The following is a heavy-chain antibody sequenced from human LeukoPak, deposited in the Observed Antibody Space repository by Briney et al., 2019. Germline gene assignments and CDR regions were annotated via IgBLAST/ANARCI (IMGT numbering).Heavy chain of an antibody. V-gene: IGHV3-30*18. D-gene: IGHD6-19*01. CDR3: AKVFQQWLVWWSFDN. CDR2: ISYDGSEK. CDR1: GFTFSSYG. Sequence: GGSLRLSCAASGFTFSSYGMHWVRQAPGKGLEWVAVISYDGSEKNYADSVKGRFTISRDNSENTLYLQMNSLRTEDTAVYYCAKVFQQWLVWWSFDNWGQGTLVTVSS. J-gene: IGHJ4*02.